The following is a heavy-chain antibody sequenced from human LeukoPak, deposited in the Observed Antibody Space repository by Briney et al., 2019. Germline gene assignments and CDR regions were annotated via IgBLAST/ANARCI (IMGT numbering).Heavy chain of an antibody. D-gene: IGHD3-16*02. CDR3: ARYVWGSYPTFEDY. J-gene: IGHJ4*02. V-gene: IGHV4-59*01. CDR1: GFTFSSYA. Sequence: GSLRLSCVSSGFTFSSYAMSWVRQAPGKGLEWIGYISYSGSTNYNPSLKSRVTISVDTSKNQFSLKLSSVTAADTAVYYCARYVWGSYPTFEDYWGQGTLVTVSS. CDR2: ISYSGST.